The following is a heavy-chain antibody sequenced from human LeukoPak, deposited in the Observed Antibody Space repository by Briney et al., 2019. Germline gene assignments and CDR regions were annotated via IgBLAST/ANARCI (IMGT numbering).Heavy chain of an antibody. CDR3: AKGIYSSGWSYFDY. J-gene: IGHJ4*01. CDR1: GFTFSNSA. Sequence: GGALRLSCAASGFTFSNSAMSWVRQAPGKGLEWGSTLSGSGIATYYADSVKGRFTISRDNSKNTLYLQMNSLRAEDTAVYYCAKGIYSSGWSYFDYWGHGTLVTVSS. D-gene: IGHD6-19*01. V-gene: IGHV3-23*01. CDR2: LSGSGIAT.